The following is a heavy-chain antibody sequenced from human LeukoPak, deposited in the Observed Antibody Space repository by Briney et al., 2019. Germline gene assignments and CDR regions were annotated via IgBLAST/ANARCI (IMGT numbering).Heavy chain of an antibody. V-gene: IGHV3-11*04. CDR3: ARPPTVTTRGYYFXX. D-gene: IGHD4-17*01. J-gene: IGHJ4*02. CDR1: GFTFDDYY. CDR2: IGGSGTPI. Sequence: GGSLRLSCAASGFTFDDYYMSWIRQAPGKGLEWISYIGGSGTPIYYADSVRGRFTISRDNTKNSLYLQMNSLRAEDTAVYYCARPPTVTTRGYYFXXWGQXXLVT.